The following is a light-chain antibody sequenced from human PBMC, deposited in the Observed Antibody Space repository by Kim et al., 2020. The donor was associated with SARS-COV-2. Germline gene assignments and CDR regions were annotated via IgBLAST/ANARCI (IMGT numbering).Light chain of an antibody. CDR1: KLGDKY. V-gene: IGLV3-1*01. J-gene: IGLJ2*01. Sequence: VSPGQTASITCSGDKLGDKYASWYQQKPGQSPVLVIYQDSSRPSGIPERFSGSNSGNTATLTISGTQAMDEADYYCQAWDRRTLVFGGGTKLTVL. CDR3: QAWDRRTLV. CDR2: QDS.